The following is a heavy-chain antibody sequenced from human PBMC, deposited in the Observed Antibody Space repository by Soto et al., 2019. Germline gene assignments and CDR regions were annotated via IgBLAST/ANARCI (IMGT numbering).Heavy chain of an antibody. CDR3: ARGGVWFGEHNWFDP. V-gene: IGHV1-46*01. D-gene: IGHD3-10*01. CDR1: GYTFTSYY. J-gene: IGHJ5*02. CDR2: INPSGGST. Sequence: QVQLVQSGAEVKKPGASVKVSCKASGYTFTSYYMHWVRQAPGQGLEWMGIINPSGGSTSYAQKCQGRVTMTRDTSTSTVYMELSSLRSEDTAVYYCARGGVWFGEHNWFDPWGQGTLVTVSS.